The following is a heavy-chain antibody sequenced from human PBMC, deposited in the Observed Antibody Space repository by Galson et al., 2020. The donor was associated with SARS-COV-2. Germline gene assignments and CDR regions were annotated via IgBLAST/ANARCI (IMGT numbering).Heavy chain of an antibody. CDR1: GGTFSSYA. CDR3: AGWLVRSGQQFDY. V-gene: IGHV1-69*06. J-gene: IGHJ4*02. CDR2: IIPIFGTA. D-gene: IGHD6-19*01. Sequence: SVKVSCKASGGTFSSYAISWVRQAPGQGLEWMGGIIPIFGTANYAQKFQGRVTITADKSTSTAYMELSSLRSEDTAVYYCAGWLVRSGQQFDYWGQGTLVTVSS.